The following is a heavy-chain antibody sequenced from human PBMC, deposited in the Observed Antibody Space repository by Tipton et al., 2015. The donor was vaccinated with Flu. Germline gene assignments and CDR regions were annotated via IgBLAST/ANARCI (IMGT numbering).Heavy chain of an antibody. Sequence: LRLSCTVSGGSISSYYWSWIRQPPGKGLEWIGYIYYSGSTNYNPSLKSRVTISVDTSKNQFSLKLSSVTAADTAVYYCASTMYGDYYYGMDVWGQGTTVPVSS. J-gene: IGHJ6*02. CDR2: IYYSGST. CDR3: ASTMYGDYYYGMDV. D-gene: IGHD3-10*02. V-gene: IGHV4-59*08. CDR1: GGSISSYY.